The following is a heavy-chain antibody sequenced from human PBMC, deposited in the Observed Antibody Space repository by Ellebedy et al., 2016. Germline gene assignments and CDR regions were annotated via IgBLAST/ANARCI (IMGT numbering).Heavy chain of an antibody. D-gene: IGHD3-22*01. CDR3: AKALDYYDSSGYYYPAAFDI. Sequence: ASVKVSXXVSGYTLTELSMHWVRQAPGKELEWMGGFDPEDGETIYAQKFQGRVTMTEDTSTDTAYMELSSLRSEDTAVYYCAKALDYYDSSGYYYPAAFDIWGQGTMVTVSS. J-gene: IGHJ3*02. CDR1: GYTLTELS. CDR2: FDPEDGET. V-gene: IGHV1-24*01.